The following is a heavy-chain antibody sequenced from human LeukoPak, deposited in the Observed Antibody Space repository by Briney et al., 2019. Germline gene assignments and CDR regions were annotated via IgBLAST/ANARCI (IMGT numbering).Heavy chain of an antibody. Sequence: PGGSLRLSCSASGFPFCSYAMHWVRQAPGKGLEYVSAISDSGGSTYYADSVKGRFTISRDNSKNTLYPQMSSLRAEDTAVYFCVRGYSFGPYGMDVWGQGTTVTVSS. CDR1: GFPFCSYA. CDR3: VRGYSFGPYGMDV. V-gene: IGHV3-64D*09. CDR2: ISDSGGST. J-gene: IGHJ6*02. D-gene: IGHD2-15*01.